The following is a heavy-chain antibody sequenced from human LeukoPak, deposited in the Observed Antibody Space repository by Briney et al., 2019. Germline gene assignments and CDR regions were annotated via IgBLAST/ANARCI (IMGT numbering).Heavy chain of an antibody. D-gene: IGHD6-19*01. CDR2: IYYSGST. V-gene: IGHV4-30-4*02. Sequence: SETLSLTCTVSGGSISSGDYYWSWIRQPPGKGLEWIGYIYYSGSTYYNPSLKSRVTISVDTSKNQFSLKLSSVTAADTAVYYCASLAVAGPDNWFDPWGQGTLVTVSS. CDR1: GGSISSGDYY. CDR3: ASLAVAGPDNWFDP. J-gene: IGHJ5*02.